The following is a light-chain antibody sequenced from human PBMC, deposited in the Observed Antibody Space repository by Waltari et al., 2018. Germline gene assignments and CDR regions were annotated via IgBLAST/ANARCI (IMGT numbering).Light chain of an antibody. CDR1: QSVSSSY. Sequence: EIVLTQSPGTLSLSPGESATLSCRASQSVSSSYFAWYQQKPGQAPRLLIYGASSRATGIPDRFSGSWSGTDFTLTISRLEPEDFAVYYCQQYDSSPWTFGQGTKVEIK. CDR3: QQYDSSPWT. V-gene: IGKV3-20*01. CDR2: GAS. J-gene: IGKJ1*01.